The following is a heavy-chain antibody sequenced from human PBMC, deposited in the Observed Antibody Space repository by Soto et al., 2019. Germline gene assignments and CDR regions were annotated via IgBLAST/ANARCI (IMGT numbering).Heavy chain of an antibody. CDR1: GGSVSSGSYY. V-gene: IGHV4-61*01. J-gene: IGHJ6*04. CDR2: IYYSGST. CDR3: ARESYVLRFLGWLPGGGGMAV. D-gene: IGHD3-3*01. Sequence: PDPVSLTCTVSGGSVSSGSYYWSWIRQPPGKGLEWIGYIYYSGSTNYNPSLKSRVTISVDTSKNQFSLKLSSVTAADTPVYYWARESYVLRFLGWLPGGGGMAVGVKGPTVPV.